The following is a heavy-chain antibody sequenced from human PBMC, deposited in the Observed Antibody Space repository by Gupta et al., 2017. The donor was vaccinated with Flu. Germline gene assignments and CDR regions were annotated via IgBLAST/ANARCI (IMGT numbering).Heavy chain of an antibody. V-gene: IGHV1-69*17. D-gene: IGHD6-13*01. CDR3: ASPSPGLAATGTGAPYDN. Sequence: WVRQDPGQGLEWMGEIIPIFGIANYAQKFQGRVTISADTSTSYMELSSLKSEDTAVYYCASPSPGLAATGTGAPYDNWGQGTLVTVSS. J-gene: IGHJ4*02. CDR2: IIPIFGIA.